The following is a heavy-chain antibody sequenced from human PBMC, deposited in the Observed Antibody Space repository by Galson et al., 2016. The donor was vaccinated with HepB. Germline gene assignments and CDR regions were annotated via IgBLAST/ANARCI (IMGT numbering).Heavy chain of an antibody. CDR2: IHDSGST. Sequence: YYWTWIRQPPGKGLEWIGYIHDSGSTNYSPSLKSRVTISVDTSKNQFSLKLSSVTAADTAVYYCARRAVVSPRWYYFDYWGQGALVTVSS. CDR3: ARRAVVSPRWYYFDY. J-gene: IGHJ4*02. CDR1: YY. D-gene: IGHD6-19*01. V-gene: IGHV4-59*08.